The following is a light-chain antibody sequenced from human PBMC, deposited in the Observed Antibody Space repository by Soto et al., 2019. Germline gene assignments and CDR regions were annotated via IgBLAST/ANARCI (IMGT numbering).Light chain of an antibody. Sequence: IQVSNSAFSLSSSEEYRFTIACRARQSISRYLTWYQQKPGKAPKLLIYDASSLESGVPSRFSGSGSGTEFTLTISSLQPEDFATYFCQQYDSYPNTFGEGTKVDIK. CDR2: DAS. V-gene: IGKV1-13*02. CDR3: QQYDSYPNT. CDR1: QSISRY. J-gene: IGKJ4*02.